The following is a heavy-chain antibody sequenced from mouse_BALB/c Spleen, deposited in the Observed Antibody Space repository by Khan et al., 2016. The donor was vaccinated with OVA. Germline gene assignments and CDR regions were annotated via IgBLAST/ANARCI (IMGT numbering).Heavy chain of an antibody. J-gene: IGHJ4*01. D-gene: IGHD2-14*01. Sequence: VQLKQSGAELSRPGASVKMSCKASGYTFTSNTMHWVKQRPGQGLEWIGYINPRSDYTIYSQKFKDKATLTADISSSTAYMQLSSLTSDDSAVYYCARRTRGYAMDYWGQGTSVTVSS. CDR3: ARRTRGYAMDY. CDR1: GYTFTSNT. CDR2: INPRSDYT. V-gene: IGHV1-4*01.